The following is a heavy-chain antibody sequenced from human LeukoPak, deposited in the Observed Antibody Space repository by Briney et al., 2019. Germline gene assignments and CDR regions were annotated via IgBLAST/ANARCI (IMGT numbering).Heavy chain of an antibody. CDR2: IHLGGAV. CDR3: ASHKRRGYSGYAGGLEY. Sequence: GGSLRLSCAAAGLTVSSNFMSWDRQAPGKGLEWVSIIHLGGAVYYADSVKGRFTISRDNSKNTLYLQMNSLRAEDTAVYYCASHKRRGYSGYAGGLEYWGQGTLVTASS. D-gene: IGHD5-12*01. V-gene: IGHV3-66*04. CDR1: GLTVSSNF. J-gene: IGHJ4*02.